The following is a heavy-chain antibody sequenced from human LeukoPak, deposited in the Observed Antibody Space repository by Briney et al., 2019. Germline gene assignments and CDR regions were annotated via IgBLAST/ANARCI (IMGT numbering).Heavy chain of an antibody. D-gene: IGHD2-15*01. CDR2: IYSGDST. CDR1: GFTVSTNY. Sequence: GGSLRLSCTASGFTVSTNYMNWVRQAPGKGLEWVSVIYSGDSTYYADSVKGRFTISRDSSKNTLYLQMNSLRAEDTAVYYCTRALAATFDLWGQGTLVTVSS. V-gene: IGHV3-66*01. CDR3: TRALAATFDL. J-gene: IGHJ4*02.